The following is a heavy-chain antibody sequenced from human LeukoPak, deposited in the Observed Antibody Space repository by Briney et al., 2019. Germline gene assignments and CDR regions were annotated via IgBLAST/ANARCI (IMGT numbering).Heavy chain of an antibody. V-gene: IGHV3-7*01. D-gene: IGHD3-22*01. J-gene: IGHJ4*02. Sequence: GGSLRLSCAASGFSFSSYWMHWVRQAPGKGLEWVANIKEDGSEKYYVDSVKGRFTISRDNAKNSLYVQMNSLRAGDTAVYYCAREYYYNSSGSKALGYWGQGALVTVSS. CDR1: GFSFSSYW. CDR2: IKEDGSEK. CDR3: AREYYYNSSGSKALGY.